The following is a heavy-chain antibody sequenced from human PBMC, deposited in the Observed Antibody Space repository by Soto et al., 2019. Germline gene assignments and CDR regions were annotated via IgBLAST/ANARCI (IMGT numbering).Heavy chain of an antibody. CDR3: ATVRGRYKIDY. D-gene: IGHD2-15*01. Sequence: SVKVSCKASGVTFNSYGISWVRQAPGQGLDWMGVIIPLYGTVNYAQKFQGRVTMTEDTSTDTAYMELSSLRSEDTAVHYCATVRGRYKIDYWGQGTLVTVSS. V-gene: IGHV1-69*06. CDR1: GVTFNSYG. CDR2: IIPLYGTV. J-gene: IGHJ4*02.